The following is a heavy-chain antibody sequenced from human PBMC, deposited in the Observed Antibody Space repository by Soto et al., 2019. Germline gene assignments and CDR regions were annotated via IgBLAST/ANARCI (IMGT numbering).Heavy chain of an antibody. Sequence: QVQLVESGGGVVQPGRSLRLSCAASGFIFRDYGMHWVRQAPCKGLEWVAVIWFDGSNKNYADSVKGRFTLSRDNSKNTLYLQMNGLRAEDTAVYYCARDPSHGSGSYLDYWGQGTLVPVSS. CDR1: GFIFRDYG. CDR3: ARDPSHGSGSYLDY. V-gene: IGHV3-33*01. CDR2: IWFDGSNK. D-gene: IGHD3-10*01. J-gene: IGHJ4*02.